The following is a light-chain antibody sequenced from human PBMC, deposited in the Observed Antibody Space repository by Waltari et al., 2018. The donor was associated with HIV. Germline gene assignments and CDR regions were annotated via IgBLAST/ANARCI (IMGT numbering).Light chain of an antibody. Sequence: QSALPQPASVSGSPGQSITISCPGTSRDVGGHYYVSWYPQLPGEAPKLLIYEVSIRPSGCSNRICGSKAGNTASLTISGLQAEDQADYYFNSYTSSTTRVFGTVTKITVL. CDR1: SRDVGGHYY. CDR3: NSYTSSTTRV. V-gene: IGLV2-14*01. CDR2: EVS. J-gene: IGLJ1*01.